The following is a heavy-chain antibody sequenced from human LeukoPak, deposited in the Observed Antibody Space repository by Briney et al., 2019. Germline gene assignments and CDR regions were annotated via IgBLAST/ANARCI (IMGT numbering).Heavy chain of an antibody. CDR3: ARIKLGYRSSTSCYGFLYYYYYYRDV. CDR1: GGSFSGYY. J-gene: IGHJ6*03. D-gene: IGHD2-2*01. V-gene: IGHV4-34*01. CDR2: INHSGST. Sequence: PSETLSLTCAVYGGSFSGYYWSWLRQPPGKGLEWIGEINHSGSTNYNPSLTSRVTISVETSKNQFSLKLSSVTAADTAVYYCARIKLGYRSSTSCYGFLYYYYYYRDVWGKGTTLTVSS.